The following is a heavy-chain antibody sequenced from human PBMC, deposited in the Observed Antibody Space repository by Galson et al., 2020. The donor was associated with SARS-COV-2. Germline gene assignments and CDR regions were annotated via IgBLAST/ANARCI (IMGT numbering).Heavy chain of an antibody. Sequence: GESLKISCSASGFAFSAYAMHWVRQAPGKGLQSLYDTSSTGRTSFYADSVSGRFTMSRENTKNTFYLQRTGLRVEDTAFYYCLAYSSTRHNYWGQGTLVTVSS. V-gene: IGHV3-64D*09. CDR3: LAYSSTRHNY. D-gene: IGHD2-2*01. J-gene: IGHJ4*02. CDR2: TSSTGRTS. CDR1: GFAFSAYA.